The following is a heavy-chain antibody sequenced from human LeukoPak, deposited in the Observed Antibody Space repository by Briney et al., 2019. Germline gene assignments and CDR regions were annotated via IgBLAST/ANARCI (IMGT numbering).Heavy chain of an antibody. CDR1: GASISSYS. CDR3: AREARLLLPRGNELLDIVDY. D-gene: IGHD3-22*01. J-gene: IGHJ4*02. Sequence: SETLSLTCSVSGASISSYSWNWIRQPAGKGLEWIGRMSASGTTVYNSSLESRVTMSVGPSNRQFSLRLSSVTAADTAVYYRAREARLLLPRGNELLDIVDYWGQGTLVTVSS. V-gene: IGHV4-4*07. CDR2: MSASGTT.